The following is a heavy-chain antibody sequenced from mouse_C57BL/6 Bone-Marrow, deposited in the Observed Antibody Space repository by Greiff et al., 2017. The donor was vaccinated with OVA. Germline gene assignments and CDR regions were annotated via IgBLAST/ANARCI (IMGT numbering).Heavy chain of an antibody. V-gene: IGHV1-64*01. D-gene: IGHD2-12*01. Sequence: QVQLQQPGAELVKPGASVKLSCKASGYTFTSYWMHWVKQRPGQGLEWIGMIHPNSGSTNYNEKFKSKATLTVDKSSSTAYMQLSSLTSEDSAVYYCARCYYIRAWFAYWGQGTLVTVSA. CDR2: IHPNSGST. CDR3: ARCYYIRAWFAY. CDR1: GYTFTSYW. J-gene: IGHJ3*01.